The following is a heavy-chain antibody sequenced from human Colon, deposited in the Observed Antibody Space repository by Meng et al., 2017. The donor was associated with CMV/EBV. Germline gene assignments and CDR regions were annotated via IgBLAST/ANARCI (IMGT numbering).Heavy chain of an antibody. Sequence: GESLKISCAASGFVFRSYGMHWVRQAPGKGLEWVANIGYDGSNKYYADSVKGRFTVSRDNSKNTLDLQIDSLRPEDTAVYYCARDGLWEGKIEGVQGADAWGQGTLVTVSS. D-gene: IGHD1-26*01. V-gene: IGHV3-30*02. J-gene: IGHJ5*02. CDR1: GFVFRSYG. CDR3: ARDGLWEGKIEGVQGADA. CDR2: IGYDGSNK.